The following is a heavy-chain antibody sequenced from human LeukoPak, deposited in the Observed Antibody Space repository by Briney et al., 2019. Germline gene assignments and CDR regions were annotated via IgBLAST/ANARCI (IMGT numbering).Heavy chain of an antibody. CDR2: VSYDGGNK. V-gene: IGHV3-30-3*01. CDR1: GFTFSSYA. CDR3: ARAPYYYNRSGPQSRYFDL. J-gene: IGHJ2*01. D-gene: IGHD3-22*01. Sequence: SGGSLRLSCAASGFTFSSYAMHWVRQAPGKGLEWVAVVSYDGGNKYYADSVRAQFTISRDNSKNTLYLQMNSLRAEDTAMYYCARAPYYYNRSGPQSRYFDLWGRGTLVTVSS.